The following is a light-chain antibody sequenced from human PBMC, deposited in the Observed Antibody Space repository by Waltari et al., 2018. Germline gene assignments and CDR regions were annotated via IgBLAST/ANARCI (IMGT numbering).Light chain of an antibody. V-gene: IGKV3-11*01. J-gene: IGKJ4*01. CDR3: QQRRNWPLT. Sequence: SCGASRSVDMYVAWYQQRPGQAPRLLIYDTSNRATDIPARFSGSGSETDFSLTISSLEPEDFAVYYCQQRRNWPLTFGGGTKVEIK. CDR2: DTS. CDR1: RSVDMY.